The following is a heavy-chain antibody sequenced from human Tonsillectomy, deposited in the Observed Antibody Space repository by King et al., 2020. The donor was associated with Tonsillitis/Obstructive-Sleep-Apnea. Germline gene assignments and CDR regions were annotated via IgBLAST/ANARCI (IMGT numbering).Heavy chain of an antibody. Sequence: QLVQSGAEVKKPGESLRISCKGSGYSFTSYWIDWVRQMPGKGLEWMGTIDPSDSYTNYSPSFQGHVTISADKSISTAYLQWSSLKASDTAIYYCARRYFDGHYYYYMDVWGQGTTLTVSS. D-gene: IGHD3-9*01. CDR3: ARRYFDGHYYYYMDV. V-gene: IGHV5-10-1*01. J-gene: IGHJ6*03. CDR1: GYSFTSYW. CDR2: IDPSDSYT.